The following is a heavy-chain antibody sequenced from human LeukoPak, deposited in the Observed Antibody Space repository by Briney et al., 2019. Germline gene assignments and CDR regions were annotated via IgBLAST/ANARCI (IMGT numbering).Heavy chain of an antibody. J-gene: IGHJ4*02. CDR3: ARDNFDWRPLDC. CDR1: GFTFSSHW. CDR2: IKHDGSEK. Sequence: GGSPRLSCAGSGFTFSSHWMTWVRQTPGKGLEWVASIKHDGSEKNYVDSVKGRFTISRDNAKNSLYVEMNNLRGEDTAVYYCARDNFDWRPLDCWGQGTLVAVSS. D-gene: IGHD3-9*01. V-gene: IGHV3-7*03.